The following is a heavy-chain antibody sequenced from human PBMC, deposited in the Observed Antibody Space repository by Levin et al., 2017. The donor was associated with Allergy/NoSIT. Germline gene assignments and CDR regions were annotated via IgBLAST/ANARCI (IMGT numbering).Heavy chain of an antibody. D-gene: IGHD3-22*01. V-gene: IGHV1-2*02. Sequence: ASVKVSCKASGYTFTGYHIHWVRQAPGQGLEWMGWFNPNSNGADYAQKFQGRVTMTRDTSFSTAYMELSRLRSDYTAVYYCVRVYYYDGSGYYYEDSWGQGTLVTVSS. CDR3: VRVYYYDGSGYYYEDS. CDR1: GYTFTGYH. J-gene: IGHJ4*02. CDR2: FNPNSNGA.